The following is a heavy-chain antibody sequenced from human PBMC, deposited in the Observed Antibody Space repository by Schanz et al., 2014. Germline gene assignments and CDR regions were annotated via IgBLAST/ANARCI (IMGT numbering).Heavy chain of an antibody. D-gene: IGHD3-22*01. Sequence: QVQLVESGGGVVQFGRSLRLSCVASGFTFSSYGMHWVRQAPGKGLEWVAVIWYDENNKYYADSVKGRFTISRDNSKNTLYLHMNTLRSEDTAVYYCAKDPSHGDYDYYFDYWGQGTLVTVSS. CDR2: IWYDENNK. CDR1: GFTFSSYG. V-gene: IGHV3-33*06. CDR3: AKDPSHGDYDYYFDY. J-gene: IGHJ4*02.